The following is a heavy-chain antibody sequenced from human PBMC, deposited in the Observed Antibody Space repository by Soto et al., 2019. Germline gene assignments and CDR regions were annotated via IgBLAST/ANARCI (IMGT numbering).Heavy chain of an antibody. CDR2: IKQDGSEK. D-gene: IGHD3-3*01. CDR3: ARFLTIFGVVTTYYGMDV. CDR1: GFTFSSYW. V-gene: IGHV3-7*05. J-gene: IGHJ6*02. Sequence: EVQLVESGGGLVQPGGSLRLSCAASGFTFSSYWMSWVRQAPGKGLEWVANIKQDGSEKYYVDSVKGRFTISRDNAKNSLYLQMNSLRAEDTAVYYCARFLTIFGVVTTYYGMDVWGQATTVTVSS.